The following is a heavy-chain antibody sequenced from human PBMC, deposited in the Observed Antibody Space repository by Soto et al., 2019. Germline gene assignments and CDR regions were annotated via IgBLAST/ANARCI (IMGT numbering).Heavy chain of an antibody. V-gene: IGHV1-18*01. Sequence: GASVKVSCKASGYTFTSYGISWVRQAPGQGLEWMGWISAYNGNTNYAQKLQGRVTMTTDTSTSTAYMELRSLRSDDTAVYYCARNTDSGSYYDSWSGYYTGYWFDPWGQGTLVTVSS. CDR3: ARNTDSGSYYDSWSGYYTGYWFDP. CDR1: GYTFTSYG. D-gene: IGHD3-3*01. J-gene: IGHJ5*02. CDR2: ISAYNGNT.